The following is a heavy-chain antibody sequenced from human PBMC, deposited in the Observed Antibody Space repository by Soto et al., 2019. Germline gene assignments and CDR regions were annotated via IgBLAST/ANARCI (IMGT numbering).Heavy chain of an antibody. D-gene: IGHD2-15*01. V-gene: IGHV4-59*01. CDR2: INYSGRT. CDR3: ARSFCSDSVSCNWFDP. Sequence: QVQLQESGPGLVKASETLSLTCSVSGDSSSTYYWGWIRQPPGKGLEWIGYINYSGRTSHNPSLKSRLSISVDTSETPVSLRLSSVTAADTAVYYCARSFCSDSVSCNWFDPWGQGTLVVVSS. CDR1: GDSSSTYY. J-gene: IGHJ5*02.